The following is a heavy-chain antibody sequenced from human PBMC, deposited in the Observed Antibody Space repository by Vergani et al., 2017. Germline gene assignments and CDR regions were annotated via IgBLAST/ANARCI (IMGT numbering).Heavy chain of an antibody. CDR1: GFTFSNYW. D-gene: IGHD1-26*01. Sequence: VQLVESGGGLVQPGGSLRLFCTASGFTFSNYWMQWVRQAPGKGLMWVSRINSDGDSTSHADSVKGRFTISRDNAKNTLYLQMDSLRAEDTAVYYCARDGWELLDYFYYMDVWGKGTTVTVSS. V-gene: IGHV3-74*01. CDR3: ARDGWELLDYFYYMDV. J-gene: IGHJ6*03. CDR2: INSDGDST.